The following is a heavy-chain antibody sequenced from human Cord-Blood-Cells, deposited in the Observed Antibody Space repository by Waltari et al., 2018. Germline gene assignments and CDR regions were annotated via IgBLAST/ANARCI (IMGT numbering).Heavy chain of an antibody. CDR1: GGSFSGYY. CDR2: INHSGST. J-gene: IGHJ4*02. Sequence: QVQLQQWGAGLLKPSETLSLTCAVYGGSFSGYYWSWIRQPPGKGLEWIGEINHSGSTNYNPSRKSRVTISVDTSKNQFSLKLSSVTAADTAVYYCAREWGGELSLFLYYFDYWGQGTLVTVSS. D-gene: IGHD1-26*01. CDR3: AREWGGELSLFLYYFDY. V-gene: IGHV4-34*01.